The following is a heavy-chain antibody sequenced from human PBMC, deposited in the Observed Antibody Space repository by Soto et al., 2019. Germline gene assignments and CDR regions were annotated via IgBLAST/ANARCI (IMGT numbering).Heavy chain of an antibody. CDR1: GYTFTTYA. J-gene: IGHJ1*01. CDR2: INAGNGNT. V-gene: IGHV1-3*01. CDR3: ARDRYCSGGSCSLSFQH. D-gene: IGHD2-15*01. Sequence: QVQLVQSGAEVKKPGASVKVSCKASGYTFTTYAMHWVRQAPGQRLEWMGWINAGNGNTKYSQRFQGRVTITRDTSASTVYMELSSLRTEDTAVYYCARDRYCSGGSCSLSFQHWGQGTLVSVSS.